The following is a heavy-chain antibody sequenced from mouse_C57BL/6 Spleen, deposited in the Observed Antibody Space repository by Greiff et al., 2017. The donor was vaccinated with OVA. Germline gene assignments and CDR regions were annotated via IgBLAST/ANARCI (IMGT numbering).Heavy chain of an antibody. CDR2: INPNNGGT. V-gene: IGHV1-26*01. CDR1: GYTFTDYY. J-gene: IGHJ3*01. Sequence: EVQLQQSGPELVKPGASVKISCKASGYTFTDYYMNWVKQSHGKSLEWIGDINPNNGGTSYNQKFKGKATLTVDKSSSTAYMALRSLTSEDSAVYYCARSDGSSPAWFADWGQGTLVTVSA. D-gene: IGHD1-1*01. CDR3: ARSDGSSPAWFAD.